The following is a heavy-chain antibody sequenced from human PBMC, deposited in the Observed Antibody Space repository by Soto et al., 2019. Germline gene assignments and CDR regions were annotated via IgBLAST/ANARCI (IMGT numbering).Heavy chain of an antibody. V-gene: IGHV1-18*01. D-gene: IGHD2-15*01. CDR3: ARGYCSGGSCYSLDY. Sequence: QVQLVQSGAEVKKPWASVKVSCKASGYTFTSYGISWVRQAPGQGLEWMGWISAYNGNTNYAQKLQGRVTMTTDTSASTAYMELRSLRSDDPAVYYCARGYCSGGSCYSLDYWGQGTLVTVSS. J-gene: IGHJ4*02. CDR2: ISAYNGNT. CDR1: GYTFTSYG.